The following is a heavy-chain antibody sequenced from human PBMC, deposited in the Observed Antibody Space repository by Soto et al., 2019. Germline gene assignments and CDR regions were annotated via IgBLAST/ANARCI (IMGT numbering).Heavy chain of an antibody. Sequence: LRLSCVASAFSSHHHAIHWVRQGPGKGLEWVSGIHWNNGATGYADFVKGRFTIFKDNVKNSVYLQMNSLRTDDTAFYYCTEDILPGGADVWGQGTTVTVSS. J-gene: IGHJ6*02. D-gene: IGHD3-16*01. CDR2: IHWNNGAT. CDR1: AFSSHHHA. V-gene: IGHV3-9*02. CDR3: TEDILPGGADV.